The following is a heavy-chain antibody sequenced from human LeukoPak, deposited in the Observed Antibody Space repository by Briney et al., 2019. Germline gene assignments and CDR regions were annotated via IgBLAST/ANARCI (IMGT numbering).Heavy chain of an antibody. Sequence: GGSLRLSCAASGFTFSSYAMHWVRQAPGKGLEWVEVMSYDGSNKYHADSVKGRFTISRDNSKNTLYLQMNSLRAEDTAVYYCARSAQWELHNWFDPWGQGTLVTVSS. D-gene: IGHD1-26*01. V-gene: IGHV3-30-3*01. CDR3: ARSAQWELHNWFDP. CDR2: MSYDGSNK. CDR1: GFTFSSYA. J-gene: IGHJ5*02.